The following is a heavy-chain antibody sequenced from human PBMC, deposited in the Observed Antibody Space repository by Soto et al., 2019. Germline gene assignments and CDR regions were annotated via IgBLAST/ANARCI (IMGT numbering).Heavy chain of an antibody. CDR3: ARVSSSGDFDY. D-gene: IGHD6-6*01. V-gene: IGHV4-59*12. Sequence: SETLSLTCTVSGGSIRGYYWTWIRQTPGKGLEWIGHIYYTGSTKYNPSLKSRFTISRDNAKNSLYLQMNSLRAEDTAVYYCARVSSSGDFDYWGQGTLVTVSS. CDR2: IYYTGST. CDR1: GGSIRGYY. J-gene: IGHJ4*02.